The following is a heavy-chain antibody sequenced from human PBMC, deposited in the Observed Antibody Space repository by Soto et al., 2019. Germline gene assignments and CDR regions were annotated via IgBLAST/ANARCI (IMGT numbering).Heavy chain of an antibody. CDR2: IFYTGST. Sequence: QVRLRESGPGLVKPSETLSLTCTVSDGSINSDYWSWIRQPPGKGLEWIGYIFYTGSTNYNPSLKSRVTISLDKSKNHFSLKLTSVTAADTAVYYCARGYYYYYIDVWGRGTTVTVSS. CDR1: DGSINSDY. V-gene: IGHV4-59*01. J-gene: IGHJ6*03. CDR3: ARGYYYYYIDV.